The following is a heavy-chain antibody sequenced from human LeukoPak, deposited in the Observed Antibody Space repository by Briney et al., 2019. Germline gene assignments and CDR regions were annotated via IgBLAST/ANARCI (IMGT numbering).Heavy chain of an antibody. J-gene: IGHJ4*02. D-gene: IGHD6-13*01. CDR2: TYYRSKWSN. CDR3: AGGIAAAGLPN. Sequence: SQTLSLTCAISGDSVSSNSAAWSWIRQSPSRGLEWLGRTYYRSKWSNDYAASVKSRITINPDTSKNQFSLHLNSVTPEDTAVYYCAGGIAAAGLPNWGQGILVTVSS. CDR1: GDSVSSNSAA. V-gene: IGHV6-1*01.